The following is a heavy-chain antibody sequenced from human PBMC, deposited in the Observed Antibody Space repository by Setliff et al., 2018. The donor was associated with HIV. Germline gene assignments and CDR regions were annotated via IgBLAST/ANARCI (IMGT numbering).Heavy chain of an antibody. CDR2: VYYSGST. D-gene: IGHD3-3*01. V-gene: IGHV4-59*11. CDR1: GGSLSNHY. J-gene: IGHJ3*01. CDR3: ARSYYDFWNGLPRSFDV. Sequence: SETLSLTCTVSGGSLSNHYWSWLRQSPKNGLEWIGYVYYSGSTNYKLSFKSRVSISVDTSRNQFSLNLTSLTTADTAMYYCARSYYDFWNGLPRSFDVWGQGTMVTVSS.